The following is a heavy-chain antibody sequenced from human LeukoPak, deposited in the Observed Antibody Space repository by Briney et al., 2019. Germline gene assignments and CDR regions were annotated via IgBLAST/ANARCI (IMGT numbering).Heavy chain of an antibody. V-gene: IGHV3-21*01. Sequence: GGSLRLSCAASGFTFSSYSMNWVRQAPGKGLEWVSSISGSNSYIYYADSMKGRFTISRDNAKNSLYLQMNRLRAEDTAVYYCARRLCSGGSCSAYFDYWGQGTLVTVSS. CDR1: GFTFSSYS. CDR2: ISGSNSYI. J-gene: IGHJ4*02. CDR3: ARRLCSGGSCSAYFDY. D-gene: IGHD2-15*01.